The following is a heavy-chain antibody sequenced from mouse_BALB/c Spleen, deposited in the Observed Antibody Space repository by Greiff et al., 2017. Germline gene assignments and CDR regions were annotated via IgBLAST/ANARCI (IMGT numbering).Heavy chain of an antibody. CDR2: ISSGGSYT. Sequence: EVQRVESGGGLVKPGGSLKLSCAASGFTFSSYAMSWVRQSPEKRLEWVAEISSGGSYTYYPDSVKGRFTISRDNAKNTLYLQMSSLKSEDTAMYYCARHDAMDYWGQGTSVTVSS. V-gene: IGHV5-6*01. CDR1: GFTFSSYA. J-gene: IGHJ4*01. CDR3: ARHDAMDY.